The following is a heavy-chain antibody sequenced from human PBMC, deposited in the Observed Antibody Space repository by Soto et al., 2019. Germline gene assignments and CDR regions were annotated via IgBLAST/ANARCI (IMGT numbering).Heavy chain of an antibody. Sequence: QVQLQESGPGLVKPSQTLSLTCTVSGGSISSGDYYWSWIRQPPGKGLEWIGYIYHSGNTYYNPSLKSRVTISVDTPKNPFSLKLSSVTAADTAVYYCARERPDGARLDPWGQGTLVTVSS. CDR3: ARERPDGARLDP. D-gene: IGHD6-6*01. V-gene: IGHV4-30-4*01. CDR1: GGSISSGDYY. J-gene: IGHJ5*02. CDR2: IYHSGNT.